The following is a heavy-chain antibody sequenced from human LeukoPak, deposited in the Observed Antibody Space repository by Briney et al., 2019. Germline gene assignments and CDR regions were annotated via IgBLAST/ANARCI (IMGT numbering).Heavy chain of an antibody. CDR2: IKPDGSAA. CDR1: GFTFSMYW. CDR3: ATHSDWRFDF. V-gene: IGHV3-7*01. Sequence: TGGSLRLSCTDSGFTFSMYWMSWVRQAPGKGLEWLASIKPDGSAAIYVDSMKGRFTISRDNAKNSLYLQMNSLTVEDTAVYYCATHSDWRFDFWGQGTLVTVSS. D-gene: IGHD6-19*01. J-gene: IGHJ4*02.